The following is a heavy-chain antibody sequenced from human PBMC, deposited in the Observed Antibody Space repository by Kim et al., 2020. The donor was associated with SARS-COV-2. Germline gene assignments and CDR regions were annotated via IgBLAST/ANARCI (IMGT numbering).Heavy chain of an antibody. CDR2: IKQDGSEK. D-gene: IGHD6-19*01. CDR1: GFTFSSYW. CDR3: ARDISGWYPNYFDY. V-gene: IGHV3-7*01. J-gene: IGHJ4*02. Sequence: GGSLRLSCAASGFTFSSYWMSWVRQAPGKGLEWVANIKQDGSEKYYVDSVKGRFTISRDNAKNSLYLQMNSLRAEDTAVYYCARDISGWYPNYFDYWGQGTLVTVSS.